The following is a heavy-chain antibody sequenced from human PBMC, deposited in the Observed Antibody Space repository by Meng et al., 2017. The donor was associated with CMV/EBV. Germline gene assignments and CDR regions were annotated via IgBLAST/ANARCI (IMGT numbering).Heavy chain of an antibody. V-gene: IGHV4-34*01. CDR3: ARGVGGWFDP. CDR1: GGSFSGYY. J-gene: IGHJ5*02. Sequence: VLLQPCGSGRLKPSVPLSLTGAVYGGSFSGYYWSWIRQPPGKGLEWIGEINHSGSTNYNPSLKSRVTISVDTSKNQFSLKLSSVTAADTAVYYCARGVGGWFDPWGQGTLVTVSS. CDR2: INHSGST. D-gene: IGHD1-26*01.